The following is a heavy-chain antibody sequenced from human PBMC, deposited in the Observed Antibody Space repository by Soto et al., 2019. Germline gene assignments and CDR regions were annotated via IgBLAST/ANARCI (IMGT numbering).Heavy chain of an antibody. D-gene: IGHD3-10*01. Sequence: GWSLRLSCASSVFTFISYGMHWVRQAPGKGLEWVAVISYDGSNKYYADSVKGRFTISRDNSKNTLYLQMNSLRAEDTAVYYCAKNADGSGSDIDYWGQGTLVTVSS. CDR1: VFTFISYG. J-gene: IGHJ4*02. V-gene: IGHV3-30*18. CDR3: AKNADGSGSDIDY. CDR2: ISYDGSNK.